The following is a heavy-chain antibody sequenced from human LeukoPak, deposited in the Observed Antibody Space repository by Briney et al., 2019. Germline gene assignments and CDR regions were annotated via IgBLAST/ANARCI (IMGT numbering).Heavy chain of an antibody. CDR2: ISWIGDNT. Sequence: GGSLRLSCAASGFTFDDYGMSWVRHGPGKGLEWVSGISWIGDNTGYGDSVQGRFTISRDNAKNSLFLQMNSLRVEDTALYYCARGQRGYPSYYFDYWGQGTLVTVSS. J-gene: IGHJ4*02. V-gene: IGHV3-20*04. CDR3: ARGQRGYPSYYFDY. CDR1: GFTFDDYG. D-gene: IGHD5-18*01.